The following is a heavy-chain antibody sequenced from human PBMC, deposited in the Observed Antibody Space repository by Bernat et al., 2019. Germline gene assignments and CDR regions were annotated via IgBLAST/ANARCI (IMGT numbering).Heavy chain of an antibody. CDR3: AKSSGSYYRLLDY. Sequence: VVQPGRSLRLSCAASGFTFSSYGMHWVRQAPGKGLEWVAVISYDGSNKYYADSVKGRFTISRDNSKNTLYLQMNSLRAEDTAVYYCAKSSGSYYRLLDYWGQGTLVTVSS. J-gene: IGHJ4*02. CDR2: ISYDGSNK. D-gene: IGHD1-26*01. CDR1: GFTFSSYG. V-gene: IGHV3-30*18.